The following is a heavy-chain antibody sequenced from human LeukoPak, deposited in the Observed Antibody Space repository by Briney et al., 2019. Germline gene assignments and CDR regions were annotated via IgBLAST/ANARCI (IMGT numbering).Heavy chain of an antibody. J-gene: IGHJ6*02. D-gene: IGHD2-15*01. Sequence: SVKVSCKASGYTFTGYYTHWVRQAPGQGLEWMGGIIPIFGTANYAQKFQGRVTITADKSTSTAYMELSSLRSEDTAVYYCARDRPYCSGGSCYYYGMDVWGQGTTVTVSS. V-gene: IGHV1-69*06. CDR2: IIPIFGTA. CDR1: GYTFTGYY. CDR3: ARDRPYCSGGSCYYYGMDV.